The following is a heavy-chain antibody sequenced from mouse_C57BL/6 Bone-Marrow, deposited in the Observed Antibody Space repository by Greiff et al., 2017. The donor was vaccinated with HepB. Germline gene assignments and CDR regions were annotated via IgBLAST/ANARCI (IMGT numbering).Heavy chain of an antibody. V-gene: IGHV1-50*01. D-gene: IGHD1-1*01. Sequence: QVQLQQPGAELVKPGASVKLSCKASGYTFTSYWMPWVKQSPGQGLEWIGEIDPSDSYTNYNQKFKGKATLTVDTSSSTAYMQLSSLTSEDSAVYYCARGDSVDYYAMDYWGQGTSVTVSS. CDR3: ARGDSVDYYAMDY. J-gene: IGHJ4*01. CDR2: IDPSDSYT. CDR1: GYTFTSYW.